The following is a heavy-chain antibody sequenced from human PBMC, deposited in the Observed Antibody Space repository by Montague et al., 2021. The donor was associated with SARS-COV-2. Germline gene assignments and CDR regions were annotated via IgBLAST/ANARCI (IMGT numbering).Heavy chain of an antibody. Sequence: SETLSLTRAVYGGSLSGYYWSWIRQPPGKGLEWIGEINHSGSTNYNPSLKSRVTISVDTSKNQFSLKLSSVTAADTAVYYCTREGYQVLWSDYYYYGMDVWGQGTTVTVSS. CDR1: GGSLSGYY. J-gene: IGHJ6*02. CDR2: INHSGST. D-gene: IGHD2-2*01. CDR3: TREGYQVLWSDYYYYGMDV. V-gene: IGHV4-34*01.